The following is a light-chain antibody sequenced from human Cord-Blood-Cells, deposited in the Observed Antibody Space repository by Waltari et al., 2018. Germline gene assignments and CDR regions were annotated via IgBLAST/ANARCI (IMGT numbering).Light chain of an antibody. CDR3: SSYTSSSTDV. CDR1: SSDVGGYNY. CDR2: DVS. J-gene: IGLJ1*01. Sequence: QPALTQPPSLSGSPGQSTTLSSTGTSSDVGGYNYVFWYQQHPGKAPNLMIYDVSTRPSGVSNRFSGSKSGNTASLTISGLQAEDEADYYCSSYTSSSTDVFGTGTKVTVL. V-gene: IGLV2-14*01.